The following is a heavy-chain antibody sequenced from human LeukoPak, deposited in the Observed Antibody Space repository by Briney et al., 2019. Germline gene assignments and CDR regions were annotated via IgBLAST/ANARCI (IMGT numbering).Heavy chain of an antibody. CDR3: ASLSPACDY. CDR2: ISTFSGAT. V-gene: IGHV1-18*04. Sequence: ASVKVSCKTSGYTFTSHSISWVRQAPGQGLEWMGWISTFSGATHFAQKFRDRVTMTTDTPTTTAYMELRRLRSDDTAIYYCASLSPACDYWGQGPLVRVSS. CDR1: GYTFTSHS. J-gene: IGHJ4*02.